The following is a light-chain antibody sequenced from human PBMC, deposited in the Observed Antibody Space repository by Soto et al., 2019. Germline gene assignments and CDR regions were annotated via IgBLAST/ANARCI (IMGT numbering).Light chain of an antibody. CDR2: DAS. CDR3: QQYSSYCT. CDR1: QSISSW. V-gene: IGKV1-5*01. Sequence: DIQMTQSPSTLSASVGDRVTITCRASQSISSWLAWYQQKPGKAPKFLIYDASNLESGVPSRFSGSGSGTEFTLTISSLQPDDFATDDCQQYSSYCTFGQGTKVEIK. J-gene: IGKJ1*01.